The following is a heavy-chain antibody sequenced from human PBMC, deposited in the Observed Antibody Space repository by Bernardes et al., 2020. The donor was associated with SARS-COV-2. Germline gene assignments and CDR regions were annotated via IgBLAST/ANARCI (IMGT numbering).Heavy chain of an antibody. CDR1: GFTFSTCW. CDR2: RNQDGSET. D-gene: IGHD6-6*01. J-gene: IGHJ4*02. V-gene: IGHV3-7*01. Sequence: WGSLRLSCAASGFTFSTCWMTWVRQAPGKGLEWVANRNQDGSETFYVDSVKGRFTISRDNAKNSLFMEMNTLRAEDTAVYYCARIYSTSSFDFDYWGQGTLVTVSS. CDR3: ARIYSTSSFDFDY.